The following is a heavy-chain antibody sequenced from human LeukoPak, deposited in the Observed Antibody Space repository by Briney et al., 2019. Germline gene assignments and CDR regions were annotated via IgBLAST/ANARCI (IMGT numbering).Heavy chain of an antibody. V-gene: IGHV3-21*01. CDR2: ISSSSSYI. D-gene: IGHD3-3*01. J-gene: IGHJ4*02. CDR3: ARHRGVVPFDY. Sequence: GGSLRLSRAASGFTFSSYSMNWVRQAPGKGLEWVSSISSSSSYIYYADSVKGRFTISRDNAKNSLYLQMNSLRAEDTAVYYCARHRGVVPFDYWGQGTLVTVSS. CDR1: GFTFSSYS.